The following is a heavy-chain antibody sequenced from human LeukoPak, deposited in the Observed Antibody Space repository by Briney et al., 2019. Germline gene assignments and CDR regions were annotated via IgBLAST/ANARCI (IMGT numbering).Heavy chain of an antibody. V-gene: IGHV3-23*01. Sequence: GGSLRLSCAASGFTFSTFAMVWVRQPPGKGLEWVSSIFPSGGEIHYADSVRGRFTISRDNSKSTLSLQMNSLRAEDTAIYYCATYRQVLLPLESWGQGTLVTVSS. D-gene: IGHD2-8*02. CDR1: GFTFSTFA. J-gene: IGHJ4*02. CDR2: IFPSGGEI. CDR3: ATYRQVLLPLES.